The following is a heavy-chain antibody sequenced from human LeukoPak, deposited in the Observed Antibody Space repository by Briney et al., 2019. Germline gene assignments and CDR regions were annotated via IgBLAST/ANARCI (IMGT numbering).Heavy chain of an antibody. J-gene: IGHJ4*02. CDR2: IHNDGST. D-gene: IGHD4-23*01. Sequence: PGGSLRLSCEASGFSFSNNYMNWVRQAPGKGLEWVSVIHNDGSTYYSDSVKGRFSISRDNSKNTLYLQMNSLRAEHTAVYYCARDRPYGGRGDFDFWGQGTLVTVSS. CDR3: ARDRPYGGRGDFDF. CDR1: GFSFSNNY. V-gene: IGHV3-66*01.